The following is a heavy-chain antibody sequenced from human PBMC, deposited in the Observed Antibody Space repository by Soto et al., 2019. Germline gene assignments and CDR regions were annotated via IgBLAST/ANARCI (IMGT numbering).Heavy chain of an antibody. CDR2: INHSGST. D-gene: IGHD2-2*01. CDR1: GGSFSGYY. CDR3: ARGAGMVVVPAAMYDY. J-gene: IGHJ4*02. Sequence: SETLSLTCAAYGGSFSGYYWSWIRQPPGKGLEWIGEINHSGSTNYNPSLKRRVTISVDTSKNQFSLKLSSVTAADTAVYYCARGAGMVVVPAAMYDYWGQGTLVTVSS. V-gene: IGHV4-34*01.